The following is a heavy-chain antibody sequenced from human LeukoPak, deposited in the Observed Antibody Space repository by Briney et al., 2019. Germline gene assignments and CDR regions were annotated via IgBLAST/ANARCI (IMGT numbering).Heavy chain of an antibody. CDR3: ARGGRAYRSSTSCYGAFDI. CDR2: IIPIFGTA. Sequence: ASVKVSCKASGGTFSSYAISWVRQAPGQGLEWMGGIIPIFGTANYAQKFQGRVTITADKSTSTAYMELSSLRSEDTAVYYCARGGRAYRSSTSCYGAFDIWGQGTMVTVSS. V-gene: IGHV1-69*06. J-gene: IGHJ3*02. D-gene: IGHD2-2*01. CDR1: GGTFSSYA.